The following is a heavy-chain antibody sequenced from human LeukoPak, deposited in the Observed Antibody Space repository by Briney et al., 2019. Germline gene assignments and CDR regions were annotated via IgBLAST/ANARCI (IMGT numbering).Heavy chain of an antibody. J-gene: IGHJ4*02. CDR2: IYCSGST. V-gene: IGHV4-59*08. Sequence: SETLSLTCTVSGGSISSYYWSWIRQPPGKGLEGIGYIYCSGSTNYTPSLKSRVTISVDTSKNQFSLKLSSVTAADTAVYYCARQARTSYVVVITYFDYWGQGTLVTVSS. CDR1: GGSISSYY. D-gene: IGHD3-22*01. CDR3: ARQARTSYVVVITYFDY.